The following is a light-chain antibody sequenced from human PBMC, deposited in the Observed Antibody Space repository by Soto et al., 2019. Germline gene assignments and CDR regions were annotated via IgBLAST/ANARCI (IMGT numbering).Light chain of an antibody. CDR3: QQYNNYWT. CDR2: DAS. CDR1: QSISSW. V-gene: IGKV1-5*01. Sequence: DIQMTQSPSTLSASVGDRVTITCRASQSISSWLAWYQQKPGKAPKLLIYDASSLESAVPSRFSGSGSATEFTLTISSLQPDDFATYYCQQYNNYWTIGQGTKVDIK. J-gene: IGKJ1*01.